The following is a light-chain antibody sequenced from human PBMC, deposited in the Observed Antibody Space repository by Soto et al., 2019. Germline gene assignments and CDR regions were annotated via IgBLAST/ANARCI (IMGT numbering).Light chain of an antibody. V-gene: IGKV1-5*03. CDR1: QSISSW. Sequence: TQSPVTLSATIGDRVTITCRANQSISSWLAWYQQTPGKAPKLLIYKATTLESGVPSRFSGSGYGTEFTLTISILQPDDFTTYYCHQYNSYSRTFGQGTKVDI. CDR2: KAT. CDR3: HQYNSYSRT. J-gene: IGKJ1*01.